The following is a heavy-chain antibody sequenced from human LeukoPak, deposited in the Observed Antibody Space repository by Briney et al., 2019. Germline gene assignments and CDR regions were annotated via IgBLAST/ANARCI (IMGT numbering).Heavy chain of an antibody. CDR3: AKDLLAIYAGGY. CDR1: GFTFSSYA. D-gene: IGHD2-15*01. J-gene: IGHJ4*02. CDR2: ISGSGGST. V-gene: IGHV3-23*01. Sequence: QAGGSLRLSCAASGFTFSSYAMSWVRQAPGKGLEWVSAISGSGGSTYYADSVKGRFTISRDNSKNTLYLQMNSLRAEDTAVYYCAKDLLAIYAGGYWGQGTLVTVSS.